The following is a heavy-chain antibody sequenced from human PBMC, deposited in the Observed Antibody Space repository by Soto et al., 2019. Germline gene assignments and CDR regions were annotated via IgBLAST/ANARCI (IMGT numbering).Heavy chain of an antibody. CDR2: ISHDGKDK. CDR1: GFAFSYYG. V-gene: IGHV3-30*03. J-gene: IGHJ4*02. D-gene: IGHD3-10*01. CDR3: ASGEERNGHDTRFDY. Sequence: QMQLVESGGGVVQPGRSLRVSCATSGFAFSYYGIHWVRQAPGKGLEWVADISHDGKDKWYADSVKGRFTISRDNSENPLYLQMTGLRSEDTDVYFCASGEERNGHDTRFDYWGQGTLVTVSS.